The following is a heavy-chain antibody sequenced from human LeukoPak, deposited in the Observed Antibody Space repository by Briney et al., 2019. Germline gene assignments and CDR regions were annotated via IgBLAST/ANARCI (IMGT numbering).Heavy chain of an antibody. CDR3: ARLEGSGAPVY. V-gene: IGHV4-4*07. Sequence: SETLSLTCTVSCASVTDYYWTWIRQPAGKGLEWIGRMSITENTYYSPSLESRVTISVDGSKNQFSLNLTSLTAADTAVYYCARLEGSGAPVYWGQGILVTVSS. D-gene: IGHD3-10*01. CDR2: MSITENT. J-gene: IGHJ4*02. CDR1: CASVTDYY.